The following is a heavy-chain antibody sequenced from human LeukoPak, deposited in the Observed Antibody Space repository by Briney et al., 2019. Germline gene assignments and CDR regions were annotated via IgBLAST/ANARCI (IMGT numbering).Heavy chain of an antibody. D-gene: IGHD5-24*01. Sequence: SSETLSLTCTVSGGSISSSSYYWGWIRQPPGKGLEWIGSIYYSGSTYYNPSLKSRVTIAVDTSKNQFSLKLSSVTAADTAVYYCARERRWLQAYFDYWGQGTLVTVSS. CDR3: ARERRWLQAYFDY. CDR2: IYYSGST. V-gene: IGHV4-39*07. CDR1: GGSISSSSYY. J-gene: IGHJ4*02.